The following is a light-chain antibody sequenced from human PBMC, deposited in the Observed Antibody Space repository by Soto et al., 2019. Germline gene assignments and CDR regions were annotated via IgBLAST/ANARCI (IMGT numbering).Light chain of an antibody. Sequence: DIQMTQSPSSLSASVWDRVTITCRASQNISKYLNWYQQKLGKAPKLLIYAASSLQSGVPSRFSGSGSGTDFTLSISSLQPEDFATYYCQQSYSTRWTFGQGTKVDIK. CDR2: AAS. CDR3: QQSYSTRWT. CDR1: QNISKY. J-gene: IGKJ1*01. V-gene: IGKV1-39*01.